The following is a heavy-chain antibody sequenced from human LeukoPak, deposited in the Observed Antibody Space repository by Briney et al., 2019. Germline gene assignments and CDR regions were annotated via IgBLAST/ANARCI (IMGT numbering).Heavy chain of an antibody. D-gene: IGHD1-26*01. J-gene: IGHJ4*02. V-gene: IGHV3-33*01. CDR1: GFTLSSHG. CDR3: ARDLSFGSLDF. Sequence: GGSLRLSCAASGFTLSSHGMHWVGQAPGKGLEWVAGMWYDGSKEDYADSVKGRFTISRDMSKNTLNLQMNSLRVEDTAMFYCARDLSFGSLDFRGQGTLVTVSS. CDR2: MWYDGSKE.